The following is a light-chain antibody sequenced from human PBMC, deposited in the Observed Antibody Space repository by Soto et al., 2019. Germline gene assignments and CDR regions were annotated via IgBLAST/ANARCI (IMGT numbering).Light chain of an antibody. J-gene: IGKJ1*01. Sequence: IQVAQSPPSLSASVGDTVTITCRASQDIRNDLGWYQQKPGRAPKLLIYGASNLQSGVPSRFSGSVSGTDFTLSISSLQPEDFATYYCLQDYNFPQTFGQGTKVEIK. CDR3: LQDYNFPQT. CDR2: GAS. V-gene: IGKV1-6*01. CDR1: QDIRND.